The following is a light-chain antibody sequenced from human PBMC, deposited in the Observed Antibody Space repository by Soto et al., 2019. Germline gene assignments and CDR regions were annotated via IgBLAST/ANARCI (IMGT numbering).Light chain of an antibody. V-gene: IGLV2-14*01. CDR2: DVS. CDR1: SSDVGGYNY. Sequence: QSALTQPASVSGSPGQSITISCTGTSSDVGGYNYVSWYQQHPGKAPKLLIYDVSNRPSVVSNRFSGSESGNTASLTISGLQAEDEADYYCNSYTSSSNLVFGGGTKVTVL. CDR3: NSYTSSSNLV. J-gene: IGLJ3*02.